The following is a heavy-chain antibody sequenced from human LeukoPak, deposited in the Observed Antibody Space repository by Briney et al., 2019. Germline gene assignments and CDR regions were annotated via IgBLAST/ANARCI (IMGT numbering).Heavy chain of an antibody. CDR2: INHSGST. CDR3: ARVTMVRGVRPFDY. D-gene: IGHD3-10*01. CDR1: GGSFSGYY. J-gene: IGHJ4*02. Sequence: SETLSLTCAVYGGSFSGYYWSWIRQPPGKGLEWIGEINHSGSTNYNPSLKGRVTISVDTSKNQFSLKLSSVTAADTAVYYCARVTMVRGVRPFDYWGQGTLVTVSS. V-gene: IGHV4-34*01.